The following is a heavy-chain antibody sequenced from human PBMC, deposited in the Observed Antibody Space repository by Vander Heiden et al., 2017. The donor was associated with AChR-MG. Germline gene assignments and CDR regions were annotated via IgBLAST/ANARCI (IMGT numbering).Heavy chain of an antibody. CDR3: AKSRTTTVTINWFDP. D-gene: IGHD4-17*01. CDR1: GFSFSGYA. V-gene: IGHV3-23*01. Sequence: EVQLLESGGGFVQPGGSLKLSCAASGFSFSGYAMSWVRQAPGKGLEWVSAISGSGGSTYYADSVKGRFTISRDNSKNTLYLQMNSLRAEDTAVYYCAKSRTTTVTINWFDPWGQGTLVTVSS. CDR2: ISGSGGST. J-gene: IGHJ5*02.